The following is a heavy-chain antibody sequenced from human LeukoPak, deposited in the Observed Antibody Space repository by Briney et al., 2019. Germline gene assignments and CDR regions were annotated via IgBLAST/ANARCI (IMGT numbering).Heavy chain of an antibody. J-gene: IGHJ4*02. D-gene: IGHD3-22*01. CDR3: ARIYASSGYYFLDY. CDR2: IWYDGSDK. CDR1: GFTFSSYG. V-gene: IGHV3-33*01. Sequence: GVSLRLSCAASGFTFSSYGMHGVRQAPGKGLEWVTVIWYDGSDKYYADSVKGRFTISRDNSKNTLYLQMNSLRAEDTAVYYCARIYASSGYYFLDYWGQGTLVTVSS.